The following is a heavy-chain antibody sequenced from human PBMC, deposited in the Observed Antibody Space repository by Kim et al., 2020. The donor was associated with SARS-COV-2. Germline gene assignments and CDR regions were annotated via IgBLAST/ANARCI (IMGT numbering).Heavy chain of an antibody. CDR2: IIPIFGTA. D-gene: IGHD3-3*01. CDR3: ARGLTTIFGVVTPDSFFYFDY. J-gene: IGHJ4*02. Sequence: SVKVSCKASGGTFSSYAISWVRHAPGQGLEWMGGIIPIFGTANYAQKFQGRVTITADESTSTAYMELSSLRSEDTAVYYCARGLTTIFGVVTPDSFFYFDYWGQGTLVTVSS. V-gene: IGHV1-69*13. CDR1: GGTFSSYA.